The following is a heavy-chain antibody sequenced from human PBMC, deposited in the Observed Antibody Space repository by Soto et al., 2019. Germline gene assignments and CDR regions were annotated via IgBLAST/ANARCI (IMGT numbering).Heavy chain of an antibody. CDR1: GGTFSSYA. J-gene: IGHJ4*02. CDR2: IIPIFGTA. Sequence: SVKVSFKASGGTFSSYAISWVRQAPGQGLEWMGGIIPIFGTANYAQKFQGRVTITADESTSTAYMELSSLRSEDTAVYYCARGNYSTYYYDSSGFWWGQGTLVTVSS. CDR3: ARGNYSTYYYDSSGFW. D-gene: IGHD3-22*01. V-gene: IGHV1-69*13.